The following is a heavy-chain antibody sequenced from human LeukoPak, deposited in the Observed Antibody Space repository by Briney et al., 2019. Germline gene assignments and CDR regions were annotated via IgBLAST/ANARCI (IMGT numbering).Heavy chain of an antibody. J-gene: IGHJ4*02. CDR1: GYSFTTYW. Sequence: GESLKISCKGSGYSFTTYWIGWVRQMPGKRLEWMGIIYPGDSETRYSPSFQGQVTISADKSISTAYLQWSSLKASDTAIYYCARHSGSYSTDYWGQGTLVTVSS. CDR2: IYPGDSET. CDR3: ARHSGSYSTDY. D-gene: IGHD1-26*01. V-gene: IGHV5-51*01.